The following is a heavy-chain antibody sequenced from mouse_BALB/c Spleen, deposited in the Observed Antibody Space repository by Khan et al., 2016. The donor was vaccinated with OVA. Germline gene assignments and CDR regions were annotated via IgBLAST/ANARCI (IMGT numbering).Heavy chain of an antibody. Sequence: VQLKQSGAELVKPGASVKLSCTTSGFNIKDTHMHWVKQRPEQGLEWIGRIDPANDNSKYDPRFQGKATITADTSSNTAYLHLSSLTSEDNAVYYCAPAGTGDYFDYWGQGTTLTVSS. J-gene: IGHJ2*01. CDR2: IDPANDNS. CDR1: GFNIKDTH. D-gene: IGHD4-1*01. CDR3: APAGTGDYFDY. V-gene: IGHV14-3*02.